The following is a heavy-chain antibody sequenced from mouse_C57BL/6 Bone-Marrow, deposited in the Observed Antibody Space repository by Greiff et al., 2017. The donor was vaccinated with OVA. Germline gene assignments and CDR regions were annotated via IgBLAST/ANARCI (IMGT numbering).Heavy chain of an antibody. CDR3: ARGLTGTGDY. V-gene: IGHV5-17*01. Sequence: EVMLVESGGGLVKPGGSLKLSCAASGFTFSDYGMHWVRQAPEKGLEWVAYISSGSSTIYYADTVKGRFTISRDNAKNTLFLQMTSLRSEDTAMYYCARGLTGTGDYWGQGTTLTVSS. J-gene: IGHJ2*01. CDR1: GFTFSDYG. CDR2: ISSGSSTI. D-gene: IGHD4-1*01.